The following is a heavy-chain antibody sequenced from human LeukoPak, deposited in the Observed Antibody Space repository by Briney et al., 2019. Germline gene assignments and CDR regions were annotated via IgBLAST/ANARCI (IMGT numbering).Heavy chain of an antibody. CDR2: IYYSGST. Sequence: SETLSLTCTVSGGSISSSSYYWGWIRQPPGKGLEWIGSIYYSGSTYYNPSLKSRVTISVDTSKNQFSLKLSSVTAADTAVCYCASTPVTAINGGGYWGQGTLVTVSS. D-gene: IGHD2-21*02. CDR3: ASTPVTAINGGGY. V-gene: IGHV4-39*01. J-gene: IGHJ4*02. CDR1: GGSISSSSYY.